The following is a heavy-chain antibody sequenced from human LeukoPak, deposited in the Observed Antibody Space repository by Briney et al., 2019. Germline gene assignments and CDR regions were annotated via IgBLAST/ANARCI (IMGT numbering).Heavy chain of an antibody. CDR2: IKSKTDGGTT. J-gene: IGHJ4*02. Sequence: GGSLRLSCAASGFAFSNAWMSWVRQAPGKGLEWVGRIKSKTDGGTTDYAAPVKGRFTISRDDSKNTLYLQMNSLKTEDTAVYYCTTNSFAVYSYGWSFDYWGQGTLVTVSS. CDR3: TTNSFAVYSYGWSFDY. D-gene: IGHD5-18*01. CDR1: GFAFSNAW. V-gene: IGHV3-15*01.